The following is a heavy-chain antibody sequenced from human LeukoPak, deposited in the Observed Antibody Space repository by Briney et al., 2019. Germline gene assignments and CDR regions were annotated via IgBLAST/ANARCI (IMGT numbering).Heavy chain of an antibody. J-gene: IGHJ3*01. CDR3: ARGGEGYNDDAFEV. CDR2: IYNSATT. Sequence: SETLSLTCTVSGDSIRSHYCAWIRQSPGKGLEWIGRIYNSATTDYNPSFKSRVTISLDTSKKQFSLKMTSVTALDSAVYYCARGGEGYNDDAFEVWGLGTAVTVSS. D-gene: IGHD5-24*01. CDR1: GDSIRSHY. V-gene: IGHV4-59*11.